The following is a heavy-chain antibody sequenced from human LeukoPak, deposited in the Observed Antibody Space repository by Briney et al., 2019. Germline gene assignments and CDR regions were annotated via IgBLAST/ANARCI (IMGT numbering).Heavy chain of an antibody. D-gene: IGHD5-12*01. Sequence: PSETLSLTCTVSGGSISSGSYYWGWIRQPPGKGLEWIGSIYYSGSTYYNPSLQSRVTISVDTSKNQFSLNLSSVTAADTAVYYCASSLYSGYDPYYFDYWGQGTLVTVSS. V-gene: IGHV4-39*01. CDR1: GGSISSGSYY. CDR3: ASSLYSGYDPYYFDY. CDR2: IYYSGST. J-gene: IGHJ4*02.